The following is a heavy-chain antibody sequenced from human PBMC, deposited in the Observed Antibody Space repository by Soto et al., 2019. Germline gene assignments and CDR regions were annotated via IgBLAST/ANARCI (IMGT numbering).Heavy chain of an antibody. D-gene: IGHD7-27*01. J-gene: IGHJ4*02. V-gene: IGHV1-69*01. Sequence: QVHLVQSAAEVKKPGSSVRVSCTVSGGTFGRNTIVWVRQAPEQGLECMGHIVPIFGTFKYAQKFQGRVTFTADESTTPAYMGLSSLSSEDTAVYFCARDLNWAREYWGQGTLVTVSS. CDR1: GGTFGRNT. CDR2: IVPIFGTF. CDR3: ARDLNWAREY.